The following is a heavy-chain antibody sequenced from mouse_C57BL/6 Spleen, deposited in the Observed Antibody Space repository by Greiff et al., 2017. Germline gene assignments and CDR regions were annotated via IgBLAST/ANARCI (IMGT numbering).Heavy chain of an antibody. J-gene: IGHJ1*03. CDR2: INPSTGGT. V-gene: IGHV1-42*01. CDR3: ARRHFGYFDV. Sequence: VQLQQSGPELVKPGASVKISCKASGYSFTGYYMNWVKQSPEKSLEWIGEINPSTGGTTYNQKFKAKATLTVDKSSSTAYMQLKSLTSEDSAVYYCARRHFGYFDVWGTGTTVTVSS. D-gene: IGHD6-1*01. CDR1: GYSFTGYY.